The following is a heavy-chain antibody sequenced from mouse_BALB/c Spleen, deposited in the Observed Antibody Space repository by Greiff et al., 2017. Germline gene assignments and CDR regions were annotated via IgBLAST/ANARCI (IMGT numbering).Heavy chain of an antibody. CDR2: ISYDGSN. CDR3: ARETTVVANHAMDY. V-gene: IGHV3-6*02. Sequence: EVQLQESGPGLVKPSQSLSLTCSVTGYSITSGYYWNWIRQFPGNKLEWRGYISYDGSNNYNPSLKNRISITRDTSKNQFFLKLNSVTTEDTATYYCARETTVVANHAMDYWGQGTSVTVSS. CDR1: GYSITSGYY. D-gene: IGHD1-1*01. J-gene: IGHJ4*01.